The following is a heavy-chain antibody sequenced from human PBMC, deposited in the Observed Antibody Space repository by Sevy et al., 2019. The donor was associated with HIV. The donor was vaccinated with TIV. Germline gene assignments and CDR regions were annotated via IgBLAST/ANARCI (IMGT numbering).Heavy chain of an antibody. CDR3: AREGFSVATIQA. D-gene: IGHD5-12*01. J-gene: IGHJ5*02. CDR2: INHSGST. CDR1: GGSFSGYY. V-gene: IGHV4-34*01. Sequence: SETLSLTCAVYGGSFSGYYWSWIRQPPGKGLEWIGEINHSGSTNYNPSLKSRVTISVDTSKNQFSLKLSSVTAADTAVYYCAREGFSVATIQAWGQGTMVTVSS.